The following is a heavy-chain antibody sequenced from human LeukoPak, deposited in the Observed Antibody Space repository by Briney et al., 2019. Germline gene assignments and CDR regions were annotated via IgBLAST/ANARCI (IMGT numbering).Heavy chain of an antibody. CDR1: GGSISSYH. Sequence: SETLSLTCSVSGGSISSYHWSWIRQPPGKGLEWIGYIYYSGTTNHNPSLKNQITISIDTSKNQFSLKLSSVTAADTAVYYCARLRRLPPYYFDYWGQGTLVTVSS. CDR3: ARLRRLPPYYFDY. J-gene: IGHJ4*02. CDR2: IYYSGTT. D-gene: IGHD4-17*01. V-gene: IGHV4-59*08.